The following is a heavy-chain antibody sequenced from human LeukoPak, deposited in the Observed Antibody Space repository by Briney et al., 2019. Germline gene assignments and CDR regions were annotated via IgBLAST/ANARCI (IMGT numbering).Heavy chain of an antibody. D-gene: IGHD5-24*01. CDR3: ARVDSRWLQSYYFDY. CDR2: ISAYNGNT. J-gene: IGHJ4*02. Sequence: ASVKVSCKASGYTFTSYGISWVRQAPGQGLEWMGWISAYNGNTNYAQKLQGRVTMTTDTSTSTAYMELRSLRSDDTAVYHCARVDSRWLQSYYFDYWGQGTLVTVSS. CDR1: GYTFTSYG. V-gene: IGHV1-18*01.